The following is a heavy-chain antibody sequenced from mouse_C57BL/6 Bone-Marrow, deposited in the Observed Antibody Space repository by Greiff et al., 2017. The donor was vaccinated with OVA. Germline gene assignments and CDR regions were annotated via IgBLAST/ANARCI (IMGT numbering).Heavy chain of an antibody. Sequence: QVQLQQPGAELVKPGASVKLSCKASGYTFTSYWMHWVKQRPGRGLEWIGRIDPNSGGTKYNEKFKSKATLTVDKPSSTAYMQLSSLTSEDSAVYYCAREDYDGYFLYAMDYWGQGTSVTVSS. D-gene: IGHD2-3*01. J-gene: IGHJ4*01. CDR1: GYTFTSYW. CDR2: IDPNSGGT. V-gene: IGHV1-72*01. CDR3: AREDYDGYFLYAMDY.